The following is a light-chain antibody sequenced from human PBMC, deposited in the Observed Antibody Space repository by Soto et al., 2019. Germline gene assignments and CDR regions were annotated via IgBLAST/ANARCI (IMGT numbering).Light chain of an antibody. CDR2: GAS. CDR3: QQYGSSQYT. J-gene: IGKJ2*01. CDR1: QSVNNNY. V-gene: IGKV3-20*01. Sequence: EIVLTQSPGTLSLSPGERATLSCRASQSVNNNYLAWYQQKPDQAPRLLIYGASSRATGIPDRFSASGSVADITLTISRLEPDDLAVYYCQQYGSSQYTFGQGTKLEIK.